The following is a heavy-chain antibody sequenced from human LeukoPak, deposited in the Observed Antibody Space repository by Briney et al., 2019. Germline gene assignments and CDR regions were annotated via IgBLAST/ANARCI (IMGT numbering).Heavy chain of an antibody. J-gene: IGHJ4*02. Sequence: GGSLRLSCAASGFTFSSYGMHWVRQAPGKGLEWVAVMSYDGSNKYYADSVKGRFTISRDNSKNTLYLQMNSLRAEDTAIYYCAKDPGAHYFDTSGYYPSSIDYWGQGTLVTVSS. V-gene: IGHV3-30*18. CDR1: GFTFSSYG. CDR2: MSYDGSNK. D-gene: IGHD3-22*01. CDR3: AKDPGAHYFDTSGYYPSSIDY.